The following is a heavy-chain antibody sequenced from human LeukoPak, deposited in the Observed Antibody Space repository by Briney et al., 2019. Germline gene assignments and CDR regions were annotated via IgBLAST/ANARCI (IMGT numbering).Heavy chain of an antibody. CDR3: ARISSNGRHYFYYPMDV. J-gene: IGHJ6*02. Sequence: PGGALRLSCAASGFTLSSYSMNWVRQAPGRGLEWVSSIGSGSSYIYYADSLKGRFTISRDNAKNSLYLQMNSLRTDDTAVYYCARISSNGRHYFYYPMDVWGQGTTVTVPS. D-gene: IGHD6-19*01. CDR2: IGSGSSYI. V-gene: IGHV3-21*01. CDR1: GFTLSSYS.